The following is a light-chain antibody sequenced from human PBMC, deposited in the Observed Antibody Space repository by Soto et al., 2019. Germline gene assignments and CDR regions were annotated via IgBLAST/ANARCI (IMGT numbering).Light chain of an antibody. CDR3: LQHYHYPWT. J-gene: IGKJ1*01. Sequence: DIQMTQSPSAMSASVGDRVTITCRASQDISRYLAWFQQKPGRVPERLIYVASALQSGVPSRFSGSGSGTEFSLTISGPQPEDFATYYCLQHYHYPWTFGLGTEV. CDR2: VAS. V-gene: IGKV1-17*03. CDR1: QDISRY.